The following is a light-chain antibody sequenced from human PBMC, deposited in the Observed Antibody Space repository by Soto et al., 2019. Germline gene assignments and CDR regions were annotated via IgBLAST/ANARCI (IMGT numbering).Light chain of an antibody. Sequence: QSALTQPASVSGSPGQSITISCTGTSSDVGCYNLFSWYQQHPGKSPKLMIHEDSKRPSGVSNRFSGSKSGNTASLTISGLHAEDEADYYCCSYAGNNVAVIFGGGTKLTVL. CDR1: SSDVGCYNL. CDR3: CSYAGNNVAVI. J-gene: IGLJ2*01. V-gene: IGLV2-23*01. CDR2: EDS.